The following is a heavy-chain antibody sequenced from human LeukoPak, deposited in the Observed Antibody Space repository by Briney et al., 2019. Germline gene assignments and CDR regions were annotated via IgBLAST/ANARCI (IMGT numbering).Heavy chain of an antibody. CDR3: ARGQYDFWSGYYPDY. Sequence: ASVKVSCKASGYTFTSYGISWVRQAPGQGLEWMGWISTYNGNTNYAQKLQGRVTMTTDTSTSTAYMELRSLRSDDTAVYYCARGQYDFWSGYYPDYWGQGTLVTVSS. CDR1: GYTFTSYG. J-gene: IGHJ4*02. CDR2: ISTYNGNT. D-gene: IGHD3/OR15-3a*01. V-gene: IGHV1-18*01.